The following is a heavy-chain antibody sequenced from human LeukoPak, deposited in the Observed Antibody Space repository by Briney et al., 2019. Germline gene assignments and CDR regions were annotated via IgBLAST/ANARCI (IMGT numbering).Heavy chain of an antibody. J-gene: IGHJ5*02. CDR1: GGSISSTSYY. V-gene: IGHV4-39*07. Sequence: SETLSLTCIVSGGSISSTSYYWGWIRQPPGKGLEWIGSIYYSGSTYYNPSLKSRVTISVDTSKNQFSLKLSSVTAADTAVYYCARVLFGWFDPWGQGTLVTVSS. CDR2: IYYSGST. CDR3: ARVLFGWFDP. D-gene: IGHD3-10*01.